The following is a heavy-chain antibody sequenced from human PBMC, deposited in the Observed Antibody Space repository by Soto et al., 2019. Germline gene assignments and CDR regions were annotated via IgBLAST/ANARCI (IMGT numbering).Heavy chain of an antibody. CDR2: INSDGSVS. D-gene: IGHD2-15*01. V-gene: IGHV3-74*01. Sequence: EVQLVESGGGLVQPGGYLRLSCAASGFTFSHYWMYWVRQAPGKGLVCVSRINSDGSVSSYADSVKGRLTISRDNANNTRYLQMDSLRAEDTAVYYCARGDYVGRICFELAGSFYYYMDVWGKGTTVTVFS. CDR3: ARGDYVGRICFELAGSFYYYMDV. CDR1: GFTFSHYW. J-gene: IGHJ6*03.